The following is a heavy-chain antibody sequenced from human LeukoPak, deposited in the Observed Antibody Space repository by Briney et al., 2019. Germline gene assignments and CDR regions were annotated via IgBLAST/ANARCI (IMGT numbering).Heavy chain of an antibody. V-gene: IGHV3-23*01. J-gene: IGHJ4*02. D-gene: IGHD3-22*01. Sequence: GGSLRLSCAASGFTFSSYAMSWVRQAPGKGLEWVSAIRGSGDSTYSADSMKGRLTISRDNSKNTLHLQMNSLRAEDTAVYYCAKEVVVVITAPTEAGFDYWGQGTLVTVSS. CDR3: AKEVVVVITAPTEAGFDY. CDR1: GFTFSSYA. CDR2: IRGSGDST.